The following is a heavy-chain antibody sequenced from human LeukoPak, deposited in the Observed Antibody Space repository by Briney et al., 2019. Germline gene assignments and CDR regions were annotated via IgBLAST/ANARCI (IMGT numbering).Heavy chain of an antibody. CDR3: ANLPL. CDR2: ISYDGSNK. Sequence: GGSLRLSCAASGFTFNTYAMSWVRQAPGKGLEWVAVISYDGSNKYYADSVKGRFTISRDNSKNTLYLQMNSLRPEDAAVYYCANLPLWGQGTLVTVSS. V-gene: IGHV3-30*18. CDR1: GFTFNTYA. J-gene: IGHJ4*02.